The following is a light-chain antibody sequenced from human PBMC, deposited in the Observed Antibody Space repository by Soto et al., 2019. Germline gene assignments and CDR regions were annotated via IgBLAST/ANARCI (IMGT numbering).Light chain of an antibody. CDR1: QYISRY. CDR3: QQDDNYPPLT. Sequence: DIQMTQSPSFLSASVGDRVTVTCRAGQYISRYLNWYQHRPGKAPKLLIYSASTLQSGVPSRFSGSGSGTEFTLTISRLEPEDFAAYYCQQDDNYPPLTFGQGTRLEI. V-gene: IGKV1-9*01. CDR2: SAS. J-gene: IGKJ5*01.